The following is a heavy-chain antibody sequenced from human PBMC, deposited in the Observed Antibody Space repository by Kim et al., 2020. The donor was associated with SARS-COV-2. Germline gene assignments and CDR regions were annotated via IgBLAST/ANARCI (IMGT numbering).Heavy chain of an antibody. CDR3: ARGGGGRYYYYYYMDV. D-gene: IGHD3-16*01. J-gene: IGHJ6*03. V-gene: IGHV3-33*01. CDR2: IWYDGSNK. CDR1: GFTFSSYG. Sequence: GGSLRLSCAASGFTFSSYGMHWVRQAPGKGLEWVAVIWYDGSNKYYADSVKGRFTISRDNSKNTLYLQMNSLRAEDTAVYYCARGGGGRYYYYYYMDVWGKGTTVTVSS.